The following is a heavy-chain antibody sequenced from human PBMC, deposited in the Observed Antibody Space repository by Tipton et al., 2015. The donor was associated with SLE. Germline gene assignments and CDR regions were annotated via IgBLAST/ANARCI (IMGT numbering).Heavy chain of an antibody. CDR2: LYYSGST. Sequence: TLSLTCTVSGGSIRSSRHFWGWIRQPPGKGLEWIGVLYYSGSTYYNPSLKSRVTISVDTSKNQFSLKLSSVTAADTAVYYCARGCSSSTCEPFYFFGMDVWGQGTTVTVSS. CDR3: ARGCSSSTCEPFYFFGMDV. V-gene: IGHV4-39*07. CDR1: GGSIRSSRHF. J-gene: IGHJ6*02. D-gene: IGHD2-2*01.